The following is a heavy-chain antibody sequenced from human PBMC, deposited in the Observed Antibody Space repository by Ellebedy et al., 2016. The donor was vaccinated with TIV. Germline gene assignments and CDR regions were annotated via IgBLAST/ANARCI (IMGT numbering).Heavy chain of an antibody. CDR3: AKGREAVAPGSRLLDY. V-gene: IGHV3-23*01. D-gene: IGHD2-2*01. Sequence: GGSLRLSXAASGFTFSTCAMSWVRRAPGKGLEWVSIISGSGSSIYYADSVKGRFTISRDNSQNTVFLQMNSLRAEDTAIYYCAKGREAVAPGSRLLDYWGQGALVTVSS. CDR1: GFTFSTCA. J-gene: IGHJ4*02. CDR2: ISGSGSSI.